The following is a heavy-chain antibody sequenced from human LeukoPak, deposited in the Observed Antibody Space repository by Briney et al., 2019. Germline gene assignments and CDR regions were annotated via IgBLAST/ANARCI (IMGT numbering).Heavy chain of an antibody. CDR2: ISSGSSYI. CDR1: GFTFRTYY. CDR3: ARNDPGNFGMDV. D-gene: IGHD1-1*01. Sequence: GGSLRLSCAASGFTFRTYYMHWVRQVPGKGLEWVSSISSGSSYIYYTDSVKGRFTISRDDAKNSLYLQMNSLRVEDTAVYYCARNDPGNFGMDVWGQGTTVTVSS. V-gene: IGHV3-21*01. J-gene: IGHJ6*02.